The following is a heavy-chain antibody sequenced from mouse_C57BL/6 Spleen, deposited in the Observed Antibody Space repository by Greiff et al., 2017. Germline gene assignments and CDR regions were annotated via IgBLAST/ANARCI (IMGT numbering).Heavy chain of an antibody. V-gene: IGHV10-1*01. D-gene: IGHD3-3*01. CDR1: GFSFNTYA. J-gene: IGHJ3*01. Sequence: EVKLMESGGGLVQPKGSLKLSCAASGFSFNTYAMNWVRQAPGKGLEWVARIRSKSNNYATYYADSVKDRFTISRDDSESMLYLQMNNLKTEDTAMYYCVRAEGGPAWFAYWGQGTLVTVSA. CDR2: IRSKSNNYAT. CDR3: VRAEGGPAWFAY.